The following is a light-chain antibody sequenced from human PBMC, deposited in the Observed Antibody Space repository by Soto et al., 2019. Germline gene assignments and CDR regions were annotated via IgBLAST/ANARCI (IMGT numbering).Light chain of an antibody. CDR3: QQYGSSPVT. Sequence: EIVLTQSPGTLSLSPGERATLSCRASRSLSNNYLAWYQQIPGQAPRLLIYGASVRATGIPDRFSGSGSGTDFTLTISRLEPEDFAVYFCQQYGSSPVTFGGGTKVEIK. CDR1: RSLSNNY. CDR2: GAS. V-gene: IGKV3-20*01. J-gene: IGKJ4*01.